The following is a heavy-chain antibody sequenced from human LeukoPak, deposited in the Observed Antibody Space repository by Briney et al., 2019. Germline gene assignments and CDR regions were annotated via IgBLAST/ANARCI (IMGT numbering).Heavy chain of an antibody. Sequence: ASVKVSCKASGYAFTSYYMHWVRQAPGQGLEWMGIINPSGGSTSYAQKFQGRVTMTRDTSTSTVYMELSSLRSEDTAVYYCARSGLGSSVYYGMDVWGQGTTVTVSS. CDR3: ARSGLGSSVYYGMDV. J-gene: IGHJ6*02. CDR1: GYAFTSYY. CDR2: INPSGGST. D-gene: IGHD6-6*01. V-gene: IGHV1-46*01.